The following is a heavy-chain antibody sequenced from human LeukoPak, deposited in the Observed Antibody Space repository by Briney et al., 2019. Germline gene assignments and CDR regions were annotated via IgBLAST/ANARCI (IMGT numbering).Heavy chain of an antibody. CDR2: ISTYNGNT. Sequence: EASVKVSRKASGYTFTTYGISWLRQAPGQGPEWMGWISTYNGNTNPTQKLRDRITMTTDTSTNTAYMELRSLRTDDTAVYYCARADTSGWYYWGQGTLVTVSS. D-gene: IGHD6-13*01. CDR1: GYTFTTYG. CDR3: ARADTSGWYY. J-gene: IGHJ4*02. V-gene: IGHV1-18*01.